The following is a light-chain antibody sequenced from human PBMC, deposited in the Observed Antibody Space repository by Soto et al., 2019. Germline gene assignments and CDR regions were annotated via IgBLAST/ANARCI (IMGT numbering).Light chain of an antibody. Sequence: EIVLTHSPGTLSLSPGERATLSCRASQSVSSSYLAWYQQKPGQAPRLLIYGASSRATGIPDRFRGSGSGTDFTLTISRLEPEDFAVYYCQQYGSSPPITFGQGTRLEIK. CDR1: QSVSSSY. J-gene: IGKJ5*01. CDR3: QQYGSSPPIT. V-gene: IGKV3-20*01. CDR2: GAS.